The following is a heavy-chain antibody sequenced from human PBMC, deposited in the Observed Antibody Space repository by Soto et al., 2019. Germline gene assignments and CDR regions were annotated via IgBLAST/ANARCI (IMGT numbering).Heavy chain of an antibody. D-gene: IGHD3-9*01. Sequence: GALRLSCAASGFTFSSYSMNWVRQAPGKGLEWVSSISSSSSYIYYADSVKGRFTFSRDNAKNSLYLQMNSLRAEDTAVYYCASLNYDILTGYYNFYYYYGLAVWGQGTTVTVSS. CDR3: ASLNYDILTGYYNFYYYYGLAV. CDR2: ISSSSSYI. CDR1: GFTFSSYS. V-gene: IGHV3-21*01. J-gene: IGHJ6*02.